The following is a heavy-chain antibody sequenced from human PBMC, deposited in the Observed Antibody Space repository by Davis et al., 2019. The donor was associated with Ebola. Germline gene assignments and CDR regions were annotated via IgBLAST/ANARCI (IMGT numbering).Heavy chain of an antibody. CDR1: GGSISRHDFY. V-gene: IGHV4-31*03. D-gene: IGHD6-19*01. CDR3: AGGKGAVAGRYYYYGMDV. CDR2: IYYSGST. Sequence: LRLSCTVSGGSISRHDFYWTWIRQHPGKGLEWIGYIYYSGSTYYNPSLKSRVTISVDTSKNQFSLKLSSVTAADTAVYYCAGGKGAVAGRYYYYGMDVWGKGTTVTVSS. J-gene: IGHJ6*04.